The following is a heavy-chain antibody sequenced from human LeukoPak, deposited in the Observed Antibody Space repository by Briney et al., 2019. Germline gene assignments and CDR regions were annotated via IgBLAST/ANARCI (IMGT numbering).Heavy chain of an antibody. CDR2: TYYRSKWYN. J-gene: IGHJ5*02. D-gene: IGHD6-19*01. CDR3: ARDSHGWGSGGENWFDP. CDR1: GDSVSINSAA. V-gene: IGHV6-1*01. Sequence: SQTLSLTFAISGDSVSINSAAWNWVRQSPSRGLEWLGRTYYRSKWYNDYAVSVKSRITINPDTSKNQFSLQLNSVTPEDTAVYYCARDSHGWGSGGENWFDPWGQGTLVTVSS.